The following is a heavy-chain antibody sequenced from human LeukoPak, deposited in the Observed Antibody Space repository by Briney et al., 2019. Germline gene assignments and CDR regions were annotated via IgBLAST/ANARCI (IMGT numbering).Heavy chain of an antibody. V-gene: IGHV4-59*12. D-gene: IGHD5-24*01. Sequence: SETLSLTCALYSGSFSSYYWSWIRQPPGKGVEWIGYIYYSGTTNYNPSLKIRVTISVDTSKNQFSLKLSSVTAADTAVYYCARDDDGYNYAYWGQGTLVTVSS. CDR3: ARDDDGYNYAY. CDR1: SGSFSSYY. J-gene: IGHJ4*02. CDR2: IYYSGTT.